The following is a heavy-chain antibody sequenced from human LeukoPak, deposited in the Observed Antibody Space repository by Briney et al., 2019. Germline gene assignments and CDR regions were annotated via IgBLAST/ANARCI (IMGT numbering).Heavy chain of an antibody. CDR1: GGSISSSSYY. J-gene: IGHJ3*01. V-gene: IGHV4-39*01. D-gene: IGHD3-9*01. CDR3: VRPDDNSFDF. Sequence: SETLSLTCTVSGGSISSSSYYWGWIRQPPGKGLEWIGSIYESGSTYYNPSLKSRVTIFADTSKNQFSLNLTSVTAADTAMYYCVRPDDNSFDFWGQGTMVTVSS. CDR2: IYESGST.